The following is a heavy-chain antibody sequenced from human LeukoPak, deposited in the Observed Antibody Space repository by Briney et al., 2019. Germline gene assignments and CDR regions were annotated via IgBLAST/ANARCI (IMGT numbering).Heavy chain of an antibody. CDR1: GFTFTSYW. CDR2: IKQDGSEK. CDR3: ATSRSFDY. J-gene: IGHJ4*02. Sequence: GGSLRLSCAASGFTFTSYWMSWVRQAPGKGLEWVANIKQDGSEKYYVDSVKGRFTISRDNAKNSLYLQMNSLRDEDTAEYYCATSRSFDYWGQGTLVSVSS. V-gene: IGHV3-7*01. D-gene: IGHD6-13*01.